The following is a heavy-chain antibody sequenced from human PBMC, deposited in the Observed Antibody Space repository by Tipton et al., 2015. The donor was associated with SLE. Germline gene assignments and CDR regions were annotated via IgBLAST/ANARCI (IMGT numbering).Heavy chain of an antibody. V-gene: IGHV4-39*07. Sequence: TLSLTCTVSGGSISSSRYYWGWIRQPPGKGLEWIGSIYHSGTAYYNPSLKSRVTISVDTSKNQFSLKLSSVTAADTAVYYCARDAMAYDAFDIWGQGTMVTVSS. CDR2: IYHSGTA. CDR1: GGSISSSRYY. CDR3: ARDAMAYDAFDI. J-gene: IGHJ3*02. D-gene: IGHD5-24*01.